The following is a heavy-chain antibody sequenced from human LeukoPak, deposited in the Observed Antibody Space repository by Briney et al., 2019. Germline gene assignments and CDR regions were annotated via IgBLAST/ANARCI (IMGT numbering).Heavy chain of an antibody. CDR3: AKDPYGDYGGIDY. J-gene: IGHJ4*02. CDR1: GFTFSTYA. Sequence: SGGSLRLSCAASGFTFSTYAMTWVRQAPGKGLEWVSVIRGSGGNTYYADSVKGRFTISRDNSKNTLYLQMNSLRAEDTAVYYCAKDPYGDYGGIDYWGQGTLVTVSS. V-gene: IGHV3-23*01. CDR2: IRGSGGNT. D-gene: IGHD4-17*01.